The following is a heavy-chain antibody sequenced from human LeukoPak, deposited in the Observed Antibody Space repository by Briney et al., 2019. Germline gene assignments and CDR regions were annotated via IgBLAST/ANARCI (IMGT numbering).Heavy chain of an antibody. CDR1: GYTFTSYA. J-gene: IGHJ4*02. V-gene: IGHV7-4-1*02. CDR2: INTNTGNP. D-gene: IGHD6-13*01. Sequence: EASVKVSCKASGYTFTSYAMNWVRQAPGQGLEWMGWINTNTGNPTYAQGFTGRFVFSLDTSVSTAYLQISSLKAEDTAVYYCAKEGTYGSSWSLDYWGQGTLVTVSS. CDR3: AKEGTYGSSWSLDY.